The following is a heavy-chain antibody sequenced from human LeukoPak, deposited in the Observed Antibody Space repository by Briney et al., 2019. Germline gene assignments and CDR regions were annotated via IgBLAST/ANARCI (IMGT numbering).Heavy chain of an antibody. CDR3: ARGDGYYYNFDD. Sequence: GGPLRLSCAASGFTFSTYSMSWLRQAPGKGLEWVGNIKQDGSETKSVDSVKGRFTISRDNAKNSLYLRLNSLRVEDTAVYYCARGDGYYYNFDDWGQGTLVTVSS. V-gene: IGHV3-7*04. J-gene: IGHJ4*02. CDR2: IKQDGSET. CDR1: GFTFSTYS. D-gene: IGHD5-24*01.